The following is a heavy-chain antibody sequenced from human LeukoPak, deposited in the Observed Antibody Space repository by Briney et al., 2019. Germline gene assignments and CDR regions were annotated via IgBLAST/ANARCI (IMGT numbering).Heavy chain of an antibody. CDR1: GGTFSSCA. J-gene: IGHJ6*02. CDR2: IIPIFGTA. D-gene: IGHD2-2*01. Sequence: ASVKVSCKASGGTFSSCAISWVRQAPGQGLEWMGGIIPIFGTANYAQKFQGRVTITADESTSTAYMELSSLRSEDTAVYYCARGVVVPAAMSQYYYYGMDVWGQGTTVTVSS. CDR3: ARGVVVPAAMSQYYYYGMDV. V-gene: IGHV1-69*13.